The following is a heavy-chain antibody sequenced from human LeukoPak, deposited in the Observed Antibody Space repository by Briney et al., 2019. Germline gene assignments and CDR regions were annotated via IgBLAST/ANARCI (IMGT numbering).Heavy chain of an antibody. D-gene: IGHD3-3*01. CDR2: ISGSGVTT. V-gene: IGHV3-23*01. CDR3: AKDEREYYDFGNDAFDI. CDR1: GFTFSSYA. J-gene: IGHJ3*02. Sequence: GGSLRLSCAASGFTFSSYAMSWVRQAPGKGLEWVSAISGSGVTTYYADSVKGRFTISRDNSKNTLYLQMNSLRAEDTAVYYCAKDEREYYDFGNDAFDIWGQGTMVTVSS.